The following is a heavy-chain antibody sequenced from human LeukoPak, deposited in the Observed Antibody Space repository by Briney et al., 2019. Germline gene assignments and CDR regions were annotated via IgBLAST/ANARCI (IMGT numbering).Heavy chain of an antibody. Sequence: ASVKVSCKASGYTFSNYGISWMRQAPGQGLEWMGWINPNSGGTNYAQKFQGRVTMTRDTSISTAYMELSRLRSDDTAVYYCARDGTGDYSNYEFDYWGQGTLVTVSS. J-gene: IGHJ4*02. CDR3: ARDGTGDYSNYEFDY. CDR2: INPNSGGT. D-gene: IGHD4-11*01. V-gene: IGHV1-2*02. CDR1: GYTFSNYG.